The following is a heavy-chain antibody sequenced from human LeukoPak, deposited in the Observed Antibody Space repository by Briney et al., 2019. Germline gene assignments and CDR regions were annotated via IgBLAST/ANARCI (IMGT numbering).Heavy chain of an antibody. CDR2: ISAYNGNT. D-gene: IGHD1-7*01. J-gene: IGHJ6*03. V-gene: IGHV1-18*01. Sequence: ASVKVSCKASGYTFTSYGISWVRQAPGQGLEWMGWISAYNGNTNYAQKLQGRVTMTTDTSTSTAYMELWSLRAEDTAVYYCASQTGTTIDYYYYMDVWGKGTTVTVSS. CDR1: GYTFTSYG. CDR3: ASQTGTTIDYYYYMDV.